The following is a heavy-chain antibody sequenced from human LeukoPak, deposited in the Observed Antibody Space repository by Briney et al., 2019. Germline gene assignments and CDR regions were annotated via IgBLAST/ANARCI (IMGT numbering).Heavy chain of an antibody. Sequence: ASETLSLTCTVSGGSISSGDYYWGWIRQPPGKGLEWIGYIYYSGSTYYNPSLKSRVTISVDTSKNQFSLKLSSVTAADTAVYYCARFWGLGLSRGPSGMDVWGQGTTVTVPS. CDR2: IYYSGST. CDR1: GGSISSGDYY. D-gene: IGHD3-10*01. V-gene: IGHV4-30-4*01. CDR3: ARFWGLGLSRGPSGMDV. J-gene: IGHJ6*02.